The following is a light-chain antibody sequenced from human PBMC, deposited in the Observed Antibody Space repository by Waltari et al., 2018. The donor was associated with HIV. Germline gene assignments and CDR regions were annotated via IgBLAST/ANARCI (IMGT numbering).Light chain of an antibody. CDR2: AAS. J-gene: IGKJ1*01. CDR1: QSITNY. V-gene: IGKV1-39*01. Sequence: DIHMTQSPSSVSASVGDRVTITCRTSQSITNYLNWYQHKPGTAPKLLIYAASSLQSGVPSRFSGSGSGTHFTLTISSLQPEDFTTYFCQHSRAFGQGTRVEIK. CDR3: QHSRA.